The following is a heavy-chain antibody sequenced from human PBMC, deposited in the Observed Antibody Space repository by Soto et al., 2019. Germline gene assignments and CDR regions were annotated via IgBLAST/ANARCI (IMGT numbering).Heavy chain of an antibody. CDR3: ARHVGYYSQGEWFDP. J-gene: IGHJ5*02. D-gene: IGHD2-15*01. CDR2: IYYSGNT. V-gene: IGHV4-30-4*01. CDR1: GDSISSGDYY. Sequence: SETLSLTCTVSGDSISSGDYYWSWIRQPPGKGLEWIGCIYYSGNTKYNPSLKSRVTISVDTSKNQFSLKLSSVTAADTAVYYCARHVGYYSQGEWFDPWGQGTLVTVSS.